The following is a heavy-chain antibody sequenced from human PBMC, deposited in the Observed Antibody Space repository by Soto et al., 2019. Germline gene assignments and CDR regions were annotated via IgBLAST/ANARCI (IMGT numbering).Heavy chain of an antibody. Sequence: SRTLSLTCAVSGDSISSSSHYWGWIRQPPGKGLEWIGSIYYSGGTYYNPSLKSRVTISVDTSKHQFYLRLNSVTAADTAVYYCARRGITIFGVASGWFDPWGQGTLVTVSS. D-gene: IGHD3-3*01. V-gene: IGHV4-39*01. CDR1: GDSISSSSHY. CDR3: ARRGITIFGVASGWFDP. CDR2: IYYSGGT. J-gene: IGHJ5*02.